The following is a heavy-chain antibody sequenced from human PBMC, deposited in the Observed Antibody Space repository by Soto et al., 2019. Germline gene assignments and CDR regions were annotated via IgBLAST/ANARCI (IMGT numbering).Heavy chain of an antibody. V-gene: IGHV1-18*01. CDR1: GYTFTSYG. D-gene: IGHD2-8*01. J-gene: IGHJ6*04. CDR2: ISAYNGNT. Sequence: ASVKVSCKASGYTFTSYGISWVRQAPGQGLEWMGWISAYNGNTNYAQKLQGRVTMTRNTSISTAYMELSSLRSEDTAVYYCARVIRTNGVDVWGKGTTVTVSS. CDR3: ARVIRTNGVDV.